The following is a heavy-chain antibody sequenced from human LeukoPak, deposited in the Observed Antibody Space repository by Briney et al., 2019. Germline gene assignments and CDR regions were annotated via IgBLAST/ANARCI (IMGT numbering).Heavy chain of an antibody. V-gene: IGHV3-23*01. CDR2: VSGSGDDT. CDR3: AKDLNYDVLGGDDAFDI. J-gene: IGHJ3*02. CDR1: GFIFDDYA. D-gene: IGHD3-9*01. Sequence: GGSLRLSCAASGFIFDDYAMTWVRQAPGKGLELVSGVSGSGDDTYYADSVKGRFVVSRDNSKNTVYLQMNSLRAEDTAVYYCAKDLNYDVLGGDDAFDIWGQGTVVTVSS.